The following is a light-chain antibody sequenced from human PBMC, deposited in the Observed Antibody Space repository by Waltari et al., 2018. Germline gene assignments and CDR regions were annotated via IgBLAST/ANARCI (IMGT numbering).Light chain of an antibody. CDR2: EDT. CDR1: IRAAGRDQL. Sequence: QSAMTQPASVSVSPGQSLTISCTVPIRAAGRDQLVSWYPQHPGKAPKLMIHEDTRRPSGVSNRFSASKSGNTASLTISGLQAEDEADYYCSSYAGSRNLVFGGGTKLTVL. J-gene: IGLJ3*02. V-gene: IGLV2-23*01. CDR3: SSYAGSRNLV.